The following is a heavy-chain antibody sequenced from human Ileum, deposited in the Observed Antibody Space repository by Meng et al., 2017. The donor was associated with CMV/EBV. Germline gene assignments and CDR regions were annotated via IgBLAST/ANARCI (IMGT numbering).Heavy chain of an antibody. D-gene: IGHD2-2*01. J-gene: IGHJ6*03. CDR1: GGSVTGSYY. CDR3: AKEPAGGHCRHTSCVYSGAR. Sequence: SQTLSLTCGVSGGSVTGSYYYFWIRQPPGKGLEWIAFMYSVEATNYNPSLKSRATMSVDKSKNEFSLKLRSVTVADTAVYYCAKEPAGGHCRHTSCVYSGARGGKG. V-gene: IGHV4-61*01. CDR2: MYSVEAT.